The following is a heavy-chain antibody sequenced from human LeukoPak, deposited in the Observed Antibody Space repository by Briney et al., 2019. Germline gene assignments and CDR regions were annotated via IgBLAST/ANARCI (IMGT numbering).Heavy chain of an antibody. D-gene: IGHD4-17*01. J-gene: IGHJ4*02. Sequence: ASVKVSCKASGYTFTSYSIHWVRQAPGQGLEWMGKINPSGGSTTYSQKFQGFQGRVTMTRDTSTSTVYMELSSLRSEDTAVYYCARATVTESYFDYWGQGTLVTVSS. CDR2: INPSGGST. CDR3: ARATVTESYFDY. CDR1: GYTFTSYS. V-gene: IGHV1-46*01.